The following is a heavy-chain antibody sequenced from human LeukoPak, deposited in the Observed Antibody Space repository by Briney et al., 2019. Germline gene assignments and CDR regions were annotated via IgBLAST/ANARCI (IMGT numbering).Heavy chain of an antibody. J-gene: IGHJ4*02. CDR3: ARPQAYYFDY. V-gene: IGHV3-66*02. CDR2: IYSGGST. CDR1: GFTLSSNY. Sequence: GGALRLSCAASGFTLSSNYMSWVRQAPGKGLEWVSSIYSGGSTYYADSVKGRFTISKDNSKNTLYLQMNSLSVEDTAVYYCARPQAYYFDYWGQGTLVTVSS.